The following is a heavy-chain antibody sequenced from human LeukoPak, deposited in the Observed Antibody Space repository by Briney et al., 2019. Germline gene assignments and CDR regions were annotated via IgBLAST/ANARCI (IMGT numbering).Heavy chain of an antibody. CDR2: ISYDVSNK. D-gene: IGHD2-21*02. CDR3: ARVGVVVTAISWFDP. Sequence: GRSLRLSCAASGFTFSSYAMHWVRQAPGKGLEWVAVISYDVSNKYHADSVKGRFTISRDNSKNTLYLQMNSLRAEDTAVYYCARVGVVVTAISWFDPWGQGTLVTVSS. CDR1: GFTFSSYA. V-gene: IGHV3-30-3*01. J-gene: IGHJ5*02.